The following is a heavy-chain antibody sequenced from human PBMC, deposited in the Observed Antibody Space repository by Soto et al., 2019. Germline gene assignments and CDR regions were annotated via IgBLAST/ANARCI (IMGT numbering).Heavy chain of an antibody. CDR2: IYYSGST. J-gene: IGHJ4*02. V-gene: IGHV4-31*03. D-gene: IGHD1-26*01. CDR1: GGSISSGGYY. CDR3: ARAPLGGRQYYFDY. Sequence: VQLQESGPGLVKPSQTLSLTCTVSGGSISSGGYYWSWIRQHPGKGLEWIGYIYYSGSTYYNPSLKSRVTISVDTSKNQFSLKLSSVTAADTAVYYCARAPLGGRQYYFDYWGQGTLVTVSS.